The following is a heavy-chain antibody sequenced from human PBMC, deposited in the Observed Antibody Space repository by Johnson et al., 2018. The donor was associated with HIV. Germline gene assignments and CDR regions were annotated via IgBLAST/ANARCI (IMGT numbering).Heavy chain of an antibody. J-gene: IGHJ3*02. V-gene: IGHV3-66*01. Sequence: MLLVESGGGLVQPGGSLRLSCAVSGFTVSSNYMTWVRRAPGKGLEWVSVISSDGNTYYAESWKGRFSISRDNSKNTLYLQMNRLTVEDTALYYCARAPAWLRGFDIWGQGTMVTVSS. CDR2: ISSDGNT. CDR1: GFTVSSNY. D-gene: IGHD5-24*01. CDR3: ARAPAWLRGFDI.